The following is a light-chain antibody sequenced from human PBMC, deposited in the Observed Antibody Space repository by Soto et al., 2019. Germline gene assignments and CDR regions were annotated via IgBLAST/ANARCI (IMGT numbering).Light chain of an antibody. V-gene: IGLV1-44*01. Sequence: QSVLTQPPSASGTPGQRVTISCSGRSSNIGSSTVHWYQQLPGTAPKLLIHRSDQRPSGVPDRFSGSKSGTSASLAISGLQSEDEADYYCAVWDEALNGHVFGTGTKVTVL. CDR2: RSD. CDR3: AVWDEALNGHV. CDR1: SSNIGSST. J-gene: IGLJ1*01.